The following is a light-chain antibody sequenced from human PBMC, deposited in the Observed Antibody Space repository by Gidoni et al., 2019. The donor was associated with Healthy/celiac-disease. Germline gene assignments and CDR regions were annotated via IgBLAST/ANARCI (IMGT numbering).Light chain of an antibody. CDR3: QQLNSYPLMYT. Sequence: DIQLTQSPSFLSASVGDRVTITCRASQGISSYLAWYQQKPGKAPKLLIYAASTLQSGVPSMFSGSGSGTEFTLTISSLQPEDFATYYCQQLNSYPLMYTFGQGTKLEIK. CDR2: AAS. CDR1: QGISSY. J-gene: IGKJ2*01. V-gene: IGKV1-9*01.